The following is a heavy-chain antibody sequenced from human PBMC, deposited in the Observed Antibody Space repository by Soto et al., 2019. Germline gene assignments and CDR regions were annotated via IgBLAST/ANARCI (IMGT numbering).Heavy chain of an antibody. Sequence: GASVKVSCKASGYTFTSYYMHWVRQAPGQGLEWMGIINPSGGSTSYAQKFQGRVTMTRDTSTSTVYMELSSLRSEDTAVYYCASTIFGVVTLTGMDVWGQGTTVTVSS. CDR1: GYTFTSYY. J-gene: IGHJ6*02. V-gene: IGHV1-46*01. D-gene: IGHD3-3*01. CDR3: ASTIFGVVTLTGMDV. CDR2: INPSGGST.